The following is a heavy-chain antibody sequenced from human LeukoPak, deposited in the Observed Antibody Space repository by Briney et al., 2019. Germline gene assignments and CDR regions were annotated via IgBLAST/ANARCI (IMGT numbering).Heavy chain of an antibody. CDR3: AREGDVYKWNVGYYFHQ. CDR2: ISGSGFAI. J-gene: IGHJ4*02. V-gene: IGHV3-48*03. D-gene: IGHD1-20*01. Sequence: PGGSQSLLCAPCGFTFCIYEMTWARESTGEGLEWGSYISGSGFAIYYADFVRGRFTTFRDNDKNSLDLQMNTLRSEDTAVYYCAREGDVYKWNVGYYFHQWAGGTVVSVSS. CDR1: GFTFCIYE.